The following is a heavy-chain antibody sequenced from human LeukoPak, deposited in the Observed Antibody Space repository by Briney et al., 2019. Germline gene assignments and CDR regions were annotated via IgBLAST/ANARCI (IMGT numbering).Heavy chain of an antibody. CDR3: ARGIWKEYSSSSRSAYYYYGMDV. CDR2: INHSGST. Sequence: SETLSLTCAVYGGSFSGYYWSWIRQPTGKGLEWIGEINHSGSTNYNPSLKSRVTISVDTSKNQFSLKLSSVTAADTAVYYCARGIWKEYSSSSRSAYYYYGMDVWGQGTTVTVSS. V-gene: IGHV4-34*01. J-gene: IGHJ6*02. CDR1: GGSFSGYY. D-gene: IGHD6-6*01.